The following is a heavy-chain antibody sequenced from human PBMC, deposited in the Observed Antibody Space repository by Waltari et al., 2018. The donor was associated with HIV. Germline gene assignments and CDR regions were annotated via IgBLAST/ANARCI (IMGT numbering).Heavy chain of an antibody. J-gene: IGHJ6*02. D-gene: IGHD4-17*01. V-gene: IGHV3-23*01. CDR2: IGGNGGK. CDR3: AKARVTTKIYFYYGLDV. CDR1: GFTFNNYA. Sequence: EVELLESGGGLVQPGGSLRLSCAASGFTFNNYAMSWVRQAPGNGLELISGIGGNGGKYYADYVKGRFTISRDNSKNTLYLQMDSLRAEDTAIYYCAKARVTTKIYFYYGLDVWGQGTTVTVSS.